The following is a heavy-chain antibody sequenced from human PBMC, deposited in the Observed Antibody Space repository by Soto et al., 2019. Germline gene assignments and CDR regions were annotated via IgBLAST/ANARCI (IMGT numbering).Heavy chain of an antibody. CDR2: IGTAGDT. Sequence: EVQLVESGGGLVQPGGSLRLSCAASGFTFSSYDMHWVRQATGKGLEWVSAIGTAGDTYYPGSVKGRFTRSRENAKNSLYRQMNSLRAADPAVYYCASGLTLVGATAGDAFDIWGQGTMVTVSS. CDR3: ASGLTLVGATAGDAFDI. J-gene: IGHJ3*02. V-gene: IGHV3-13*01. CDR1: GFTFSSYD. D-gene: IGHD1-26*01.